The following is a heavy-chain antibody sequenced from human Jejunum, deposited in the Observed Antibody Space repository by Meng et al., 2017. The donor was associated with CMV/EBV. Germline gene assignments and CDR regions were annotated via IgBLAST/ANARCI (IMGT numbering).Heavy chain of an antibody. J-gene: IGHJ4*02. CDR1: GFTFIDYW. CDR3: ANVRLGY. Sequence: SCEASGFTFIDYWIHWVRQPPGKGLVRVSSINGDGSRTSYADSVKGRFSISRDNAKNTVYVQMNSLRAEDTAVYYCANVRLGYWGQGTRVTVSS. V-gene: IGHV3-74*01. CDR2: INGDGSRT. D-gene: IGHD1-26*01.